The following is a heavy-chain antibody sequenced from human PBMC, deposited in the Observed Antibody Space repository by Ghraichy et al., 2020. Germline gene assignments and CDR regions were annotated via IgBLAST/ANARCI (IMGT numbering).Heavy chain of an antibody. Sequence: GGSLRLSCAVSGFTVSSKFMSWVRQAPGKGLEWVSVIYSGGSTYYADSVKGRFTISRDNSKNTLFLQMNSLRAEDTAVYYCARSRSGWYTIFDYWGQGTLVTVSS. CDR1: GFTVSSKF. V-gene: IGHV3-53*01. CDR3: ARSRSGWYTIFDY. CDR2: IYSGGST. D-gene: IGHD6-19*01. J-gene: IGHJ4*02.